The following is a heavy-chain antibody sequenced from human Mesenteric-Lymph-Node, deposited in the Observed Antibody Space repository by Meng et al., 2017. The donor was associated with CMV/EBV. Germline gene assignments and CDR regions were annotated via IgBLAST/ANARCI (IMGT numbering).Heavy chain of an antibody. CDR1: GFTFDTYS. CDR3: ARGHDFDY. J-gene: IGHJ4*02. CDR2: LSSSSSYI. Sequence: ESLKISCAASGFTFDTYSMNWVRQAPGKGLEWVSSLSSSSSYIYYADSVKGRFTISRDNAKSSLYLQLDSLSPEDTAVYYCARGHDFDYWGQGTLVTVSS. V-gene: IGHV3-21*01.